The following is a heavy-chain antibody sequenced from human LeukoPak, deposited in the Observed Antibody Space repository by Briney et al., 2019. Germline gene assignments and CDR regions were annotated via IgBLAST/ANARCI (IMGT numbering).Heavy chain of an antibody. CDR2: LHYSGSS. J-gene: IGHJ3*01. CDR1: GVSISNYY. Sequence: SETLSLTCSVSGVSISNYYWSWILQSPGRELEWIGHLHYSGSSSYNPSLRSRVTTSVDMSKNQFSLRLTSVTAADTAVYYCARNRPIMGITDAFDVWGQGTMVTVSS. V-gene: IGHV4-59*01. D-gene: IGHD1-26*01. CDR3: ARNRPIMGITDAFDV.